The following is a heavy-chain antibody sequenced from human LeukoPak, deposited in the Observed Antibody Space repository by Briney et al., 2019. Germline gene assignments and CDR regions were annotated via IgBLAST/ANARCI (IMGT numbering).Heavy chain of an antibody. J-gene: IGHJ4*02. V-gene: IGHV1-18*01. CDR1: GYTFTSYG. CDR3: ARGPNYHDSSGYYCNY. Sequence: GASVKVSCKASGYTFTSYGISWVRQAPGQGLEWMGWISAYNGNTNYAQKFQGRVTMTRNTSISTAYMELSSLRSEDTAVYYCARGPNYHDSSGYYCNYWGQGTLVTVSS. CDR2: ISAYNGNT. D-gene: IGHD3-22*01.